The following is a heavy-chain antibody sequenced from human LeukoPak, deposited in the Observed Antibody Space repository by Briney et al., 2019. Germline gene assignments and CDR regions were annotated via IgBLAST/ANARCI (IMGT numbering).Heavy chain of an antibody. D-gene: IGHD5-12*01. CDR2: IYPGGSDT. J-gene: IGHJ5*02. CDR1: GYSFTSYW. V-gene: IGHV5-51*01. CDR3: ARRVRFGGYDNLGFDP. Sequence: RGESLKIFCKGSGYSFTSYWIAWVRQMPGKGLEGMGIIYPGGSDTRYSPSFQGQVTIPADKSINTAYLQWSSLKASDTAMYYCARRVRFGGYDNLGFDPWGQGTLVTVSS.